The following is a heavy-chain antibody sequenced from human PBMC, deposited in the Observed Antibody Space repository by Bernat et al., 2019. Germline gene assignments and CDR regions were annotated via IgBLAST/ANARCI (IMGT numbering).Heavy chain of an antibody. J-gene: IGHJ4*02. CDR3: ARPINGILTAPFDY. V-gene: IGHV4-39*01. CDR2: IYYSGNT. D-gene: IGHD1-20*01. CDR1: GGSISSSNYY. Sequence: QLQLQESGPGLVKPSETLSLTCTVSGGSISSSNYYWGWIRQPPGKGLEWIGSIYYSGNTYYNPSLKSRVTISVDTSKNQFSLKLTSVTAADTAVYYCARPINGILTAPFDYWGQGALVTVSS.